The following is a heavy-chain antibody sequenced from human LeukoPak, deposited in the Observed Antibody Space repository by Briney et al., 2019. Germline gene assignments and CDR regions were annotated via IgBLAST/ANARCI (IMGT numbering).Heavy chain of an antibody. CDR1: GDSINSLDL. V-gene: IGHV4-4*02. CDR2: MYLSGTT. CDR3: AGLVGRYSSGLYYYYLDY. Sequence: SETLSLTCTVSGDSINSLDLWSWVRQPPGKGLEWIGEMYLSGTTHPNPSVKSRVTISIDKSKNQFFLNLSSVTAADTAVYYCAGLVGRYSSGLYYYYLDYWGQGTLVTVSS. J-gene: IGHJ4*02. D-gene: IGHD3-22*01.